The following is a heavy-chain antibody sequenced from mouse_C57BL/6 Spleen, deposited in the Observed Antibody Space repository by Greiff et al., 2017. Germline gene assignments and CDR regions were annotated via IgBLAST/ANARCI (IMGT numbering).Heavy chain of an antibody. Sequence: VEPGASVKMSCKASGYTFTDYNMHWVKQSHGKSLEWIGYINPNNGGTSYNQKFKGKATLTVNKSSSTAYMELRSLTSEDSAVYYCARQLRLRDYAMDYWGQGTSVTVSS. D-gene: IGHD3-2*02. J-gene: IGHJ4*01. V-gene: IGHV1-22*01. CDR1: GYTFTDYN. CDR3: ARQLRLRDYAMDY. CDR2: INPNNGGT.